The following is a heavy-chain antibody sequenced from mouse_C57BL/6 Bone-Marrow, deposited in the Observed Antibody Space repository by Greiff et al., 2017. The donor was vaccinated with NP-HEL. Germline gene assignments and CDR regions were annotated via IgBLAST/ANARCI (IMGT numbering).Heavy chain of an antibody. Sequence: QVQLKQSGPELVKPGASVKISCKASGYAFSSSWMNWVKQRPGKGLEWIGRIYPGDGDPNYNGKFKGKATLTADKSSSTAYMQLSSLTSEDSAVYCCARLNYDPYYFDYWGQGTTLTVSS. D-gene: IGHD2-4*01. J-gene: IGHJ2*01. CDR3: ARLNYDPYYFDY. V-gene: IGHV1-82*01. CDR2: IYPGDGDP. CDR1: GYAFSSSW.